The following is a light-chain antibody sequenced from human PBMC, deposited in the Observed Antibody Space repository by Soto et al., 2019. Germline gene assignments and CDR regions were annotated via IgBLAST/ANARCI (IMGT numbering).Light chain of an antibody. J-gene: IGKJ1*01. CDR3: QQRSNWRPWT. CDR1: QSVDSY. Sequence: EIVLTQSPATLSLSPGERATLSCRASQSVDSYLAWYQQKPGQAPRLLIYDASNRATGIPARFSGSGSGKDFTLTIRSLEPEDFAVYYCQQRSNWRPWTLRQGTKVDIK. V-gene: IGKV3-11*01. CDR2: DAS.